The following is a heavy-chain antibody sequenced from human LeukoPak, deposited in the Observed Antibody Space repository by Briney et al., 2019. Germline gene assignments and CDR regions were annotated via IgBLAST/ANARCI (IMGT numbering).Heavy chain of an antibody. CDR3: ARRRIAVAGSVVYYFDY. CDR1: GYSFTSYW. D-gene: IGHD6-19*01. V-gene: IGHV5-51*01. CDR2: IYPGDSDT. J-gene: IGHJ4*02. Sequence: GESLKISCKGSGYSFTSYWIGWVRQMPGKGLEWMGIIYPGDSDTRYSPSFQGQVTISADKSISTAYPQWSSLKASDTAMYYCARRRIAVAGSVVYYFDYWGQGTLVTVSS.